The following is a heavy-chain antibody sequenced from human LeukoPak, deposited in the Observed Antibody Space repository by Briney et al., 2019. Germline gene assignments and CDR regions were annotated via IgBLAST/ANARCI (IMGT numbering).Heavy chain of an antibody. J-gene: IGHJ4*02. CDR1: GGSISSSSYY. D-gene: IGHD1-26*01. Sequence: PSETLSLTCTVSGGSISSSSYYWGWIRQPPGKGLEWIGSIYYSGSTYYNPSLKSRVTISVDTSKNQFSLKLSSVTAADTAVYYCARSRYSGSCYWGQGTLVTVSS. V-gene: IGHV4-39*01. CDR2: IYYSGST. CDR3: ARSRYSGSCY.